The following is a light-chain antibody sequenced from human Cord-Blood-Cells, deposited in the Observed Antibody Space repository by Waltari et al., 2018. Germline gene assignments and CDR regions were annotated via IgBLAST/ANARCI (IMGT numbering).Light chain of an antibody. CDR3: QQSYSTPYT. J-gene: IGKJ2*01. Sequence: DIQMTQSPSSLSASVGDRVTITCRASQSISSYLNWYQQKPGNAPELLIYAASSLQSGVPSRLSGSGSGTDFTLTISSLQPEDFATYYCQQSYSTPYTSGRGPSWRSN. V-gene: IGKV1-39*01. CDR2: AAS. CDR1: QSISSY.